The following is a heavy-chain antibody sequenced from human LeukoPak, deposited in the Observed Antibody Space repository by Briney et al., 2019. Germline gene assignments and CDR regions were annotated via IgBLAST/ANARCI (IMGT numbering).Heavy chain of an antibody. Sequence: PGGSLRLSCAASGFTFSNAWMGWVRQAPGKGLEWVGSIKSKTDDGTTDYAEPVKGRFTISRDDSKNTLYLQMNSLKTEDTAVYYCTTRPNYSSYWGQGTLVTVSS. V-gene: IGHV3-15*01. CDR1: GFTFSNAW. CDR2: IKSKTDDGTT. J-gene: IGHJ4*02. D-gene: IGHD1-7*01. CDR3: TTRPNYSSY.